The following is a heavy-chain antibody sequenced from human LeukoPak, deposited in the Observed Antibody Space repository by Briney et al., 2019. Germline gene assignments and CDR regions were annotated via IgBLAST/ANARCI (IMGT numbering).Heavy chain of an antibody. CDR3: VRFYGGNSGMLPRATFDI. J-gene: IGHJ3*02. CDR1: GGSISSGGYY. CDR2: IYYSGST. V-gene: IGHV4-31*03. Sequence: PSETLSLTCTVSGGSISSGGYYWRWIRQHPGKGLKWIGYIYYSGSTYYNPSLRSRVTISVDMSKNLFSLKLNSVTAADTAVYYCVRFYGGNSGMLPRATFDIWGQGTMVTVPS. D-gene: IGHD4-23*01.